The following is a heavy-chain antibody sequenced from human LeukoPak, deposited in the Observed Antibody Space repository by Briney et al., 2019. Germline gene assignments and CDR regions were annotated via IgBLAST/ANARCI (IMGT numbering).Heavy chain of an antibody. Sequence: PGGSLRLSCAASGFTFSSYAISWVRQAPGKGLEWVSAISGSGGSTYYADSVKGRFTISRDNSKNTLYLQMNSLRAEDTTVYYCAKDQGGSYGGLDYWGQGTLVTVSS. CDR1: GFTFSSYA. CDR3: AKDQGGSYGGLDY. CDR2: ISGSGGST. V-gene: IGHV3-23*01. D-gene: IGHD1-26*01. J-gene: IGHJ4*02.